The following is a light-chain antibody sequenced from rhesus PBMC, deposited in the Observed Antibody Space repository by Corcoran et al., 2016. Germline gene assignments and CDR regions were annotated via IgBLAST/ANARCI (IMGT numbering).Light chain of an antibody. J-gene: IGKJ4*01. CDR1: QNIYSN. V-gene: IGKV1S12*01. CDR3: QHYYDNPLT. CDR2: AAS. Sequence: DIQMTQSPSALSASVGDRVTISCRASQNIYSNLAWYQQKPGKAPKLLIYAASSLKTGIPSRFRGSGSGTDFTLTISSLKPEDSAAYYCQHYYDNPLTFGGGTKVELK.